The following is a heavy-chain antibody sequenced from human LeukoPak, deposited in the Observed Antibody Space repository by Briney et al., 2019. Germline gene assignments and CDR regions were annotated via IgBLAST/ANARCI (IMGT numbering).Heavy chain of an antibody. CDR1: GYTFTSYY. J-gene: IGHJ4*02. Sequence: SVKVSCKASGYTFTSYYMHWVRQAPGQGLEWMGGIIPIFGTANYAQKFQGRVTITADESTSTAYMELSSLRSEDTAVYYCASGTPAYYGDYWRFDYWGQGTLVTVSS. D-gene: IGHD4-17*01. CDR3: ASGTPAYYGDYWRFDY. V-gene: IGHV1-69*13. CDR2: IIPIFGTA.